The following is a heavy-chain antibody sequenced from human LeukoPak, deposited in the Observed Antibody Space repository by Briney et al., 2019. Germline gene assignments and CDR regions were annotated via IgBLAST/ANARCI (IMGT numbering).Heavy chain of an antibody. J-gene: IGHJ4*02. CDR2: INTDGTVT. Sequence: GGPLRLSCAASGFTFSRYWMLWVRQAPGKGLESVSRINTDGTVTTYADSVKGRFTVSRDNADNTMFLQMNSVRDEDTAVYYCATKQWLAPPPDSWGQGTPVTVSS. CDR1: GFTFSRYW. D-gene: IGHD6-19*01. V-gene: IGHV3-74*01. CDR3: ATKQWLAPPPDS.